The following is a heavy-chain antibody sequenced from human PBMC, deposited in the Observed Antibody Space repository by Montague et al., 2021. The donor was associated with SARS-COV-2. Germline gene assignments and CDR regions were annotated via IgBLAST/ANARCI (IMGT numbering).Heavy chain of an antibody. CDR1: GFTFSSYA. J-gene: IGHJ3*02. Sequence: SLRLSCAASGFTFSSYAMHWVRPAPGKGLEWVAVISHDGSNKYYADSVKGRFTISRDNSKNTLYLQMNSLRAEDTAVYYCAREDPSFDAFDIWGKGTMVTVSS. CDR2: ISHDGSNK. V-gene: IGHV3-30-3*01. CDR3: AREDPSFDAFDI.